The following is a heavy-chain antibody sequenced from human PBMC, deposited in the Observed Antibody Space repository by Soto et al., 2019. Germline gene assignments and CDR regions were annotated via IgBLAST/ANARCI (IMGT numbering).Heavy chain of an antibody. CDR1: GGTFGSYT. V-gene: IGHV1-69*02. J-gene: IGHJ4*02. CDR3: ARGEDRGYDQPSDY. CDR2: IIPILGIA. D-gene: IGHD5-12*01. Sequence: GASVKVSCKASGGTFGSYTISWVRQAPGQGLEWMGRIIPILGIANYAQKIQGRVTITADKSTSTAYMELSSLRSEDTAVYYCARGEDRGYDQPSDYWGQGTLVTVSS.